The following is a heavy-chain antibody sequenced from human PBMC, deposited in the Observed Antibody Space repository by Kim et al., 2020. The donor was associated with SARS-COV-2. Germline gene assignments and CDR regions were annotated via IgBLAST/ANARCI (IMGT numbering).Heavy chain of an antibody. CDR2: ISSSGSTI. Sequence: GGSLRLSCAASGFTFSDYYMSWIRQAPGKGLEWVSYISSSGSTIYYADSVKGRFTISRDNTKNSLYLQMNSLRAEDTAMYYCARDHEDIVVVPAAMSYGMDVWGQGTTVTVSS. J-gene: IGHJ6*02. CDR3: ARDHEDIVVVPAAMSYGMDV. CDR1: GFTFSDYY. D-gene: IGHD2-2*01. V-gene: IGHV3-11*01.